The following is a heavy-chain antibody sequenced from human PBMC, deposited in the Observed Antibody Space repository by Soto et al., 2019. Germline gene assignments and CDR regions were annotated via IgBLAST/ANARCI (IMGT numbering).Heavy chain of an antibody. CDR1: GNTLTSFY. J-gene: IGHJ4*02. CDR2: LSPTTGGT. V-gene: IGHV1-2*02. CDR3: ARPPGYVTDWYYFDT. Sequence: ASVKVSCKTSGNTLTSFYIHWVRQAPGQGLELVGRLSPTTGGTNYAQHFQGRVTVTWDMSTFTAYMELSSLIYEDTAVYYCARPPGYVTDWYYFDTWGQGTQVTVYS. D-gene: IGHD3-9*01.